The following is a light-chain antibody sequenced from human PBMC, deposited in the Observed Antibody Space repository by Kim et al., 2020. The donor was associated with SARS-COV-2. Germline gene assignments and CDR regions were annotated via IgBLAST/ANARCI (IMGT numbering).Light chain of an antibody. Sequence: SYELTQPPSVSVAPGKTARITCGGNNIGSNSVHWYQQKPGQAPVLVIYYDSDRPSGIPERFSGSNSGNTATLTISRVDAGDEADYYCHVWASCSDQRGFG. V-gene: IGLV3-21*04. CDR3: HVWASCSDQRG. J-gene: IGLJ3*02. CDR1: NIGSNS. CDR2: YDS.